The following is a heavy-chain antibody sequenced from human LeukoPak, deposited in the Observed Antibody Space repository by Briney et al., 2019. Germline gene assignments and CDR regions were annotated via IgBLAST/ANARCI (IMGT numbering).Heavy chain of an antibody. CDR2: IKNKADSYTT. V-gene: IGHV3-72*01. D-gene: IGHD6-13*01. CDR3: ARGYSSSWGAFDI. CDR1: GFTFSDHY. J-gene: IGHJ3*02. Sequence: GGSLRLSCAASGFTFSDHYMDWVRQAPGKGLEWVGRIKNKADSYTTEYATSVKGRFTISRDDSKNPLYLQMNSLRAEDTAVYYCARGYSSSWGAFDIWGQGTMVTVSS.